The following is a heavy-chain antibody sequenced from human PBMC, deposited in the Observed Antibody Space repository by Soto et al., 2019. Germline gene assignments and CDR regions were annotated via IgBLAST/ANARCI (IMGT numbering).Heavy chain of an antibody. CDR2: VFHSGSA. V-gene: IGHV4-4*02. J-gene: IGHJ4*02. CDR3: ARKAWTRLDY. Sequence: QLQLQESGPGLVKPSGTLSLTCGVSGGSLSTPVWWSWVRLPPGKGLEWIGEVFHSGSANYNPSLQSRVTLSLDKSTTLFSLRLSSVTAAETAVYYCARKAWTRLDYWGQGALVTVSS. D-gene: IGHD1-1*01. CDR1: GGSLSTPVW.